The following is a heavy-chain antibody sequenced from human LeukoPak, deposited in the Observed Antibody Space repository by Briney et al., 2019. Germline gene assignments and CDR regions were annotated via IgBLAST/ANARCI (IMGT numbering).Heavy chain of an antibody. V-gene: IGHV4-4*07. Sequence: PSETLSLTCTVSGASVNDYYWNWIRQPAGGGLEWIGRMYGSGSTNYNPSLKSRVTMSVDTSKSQSSLKLNSVTAADTAVYYCARGMRLFDYWGQGTLVTVSS. J-gene: IGHJ4*02. CDR3: ARGMRLFDY. CDR2: MYGSGST. CDR1: GASVNDYY.